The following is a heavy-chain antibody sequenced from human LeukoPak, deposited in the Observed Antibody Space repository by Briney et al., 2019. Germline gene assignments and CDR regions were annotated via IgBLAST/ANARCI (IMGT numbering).Heavy chain of an antibody. CDR1: GGTFNSFV. CDR2: IIPLFGTA. Sequence: GASVKVSCKASGGTFNSFVISWVRQAPGQGLEWMGGIIPLFGTANYAQKFQDRATITADESTSTAYMELSSLRSEDTAFYYCARLGGDSSDYPLDHWGQGTLVTVSS. V-gene: IGHV1-69*13. CDR3: ARLGGDSSDYPLDH. D-gene: IGHD3-22*01. J-gene: IGHJ4*02.